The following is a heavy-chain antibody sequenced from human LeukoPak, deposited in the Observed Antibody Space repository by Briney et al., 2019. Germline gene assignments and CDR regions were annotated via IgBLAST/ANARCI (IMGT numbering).Heavy chain of an antibody. V-gene: IGHV4-39*01. CDR3: ARLPGSGYFDY. CDR2: IYYTGSM. D-gene: IGHD3-22*01. J-gene: IGHJ4*02. Sequence: SETLSLTCTVSGGSISSGTYYWGWIRQPPGKGPEWVATIYYTGSMYYNPSLKGRVTVSVDTSKNQFSLKLSSVTAADTAVYYCARLPGSGYFDYWGQGILVTVSS. CDR1: GGSISSGTYY.